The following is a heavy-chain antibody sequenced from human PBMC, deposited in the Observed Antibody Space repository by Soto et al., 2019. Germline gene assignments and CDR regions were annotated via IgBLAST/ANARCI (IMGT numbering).Heavy chain of an antibody. D-gene: IGHD3-10*01. J-gene: IGHJ6*02. CDR3: AKDSAPIRRTGSGNHYYYGMDV. Sequence: GGSLRLSCAASGFTFDDYTMHWVRQAPGKGLEWVSLTSWDGGSTYYADSVKGRFTISRDNSKNSLYLQMNSLRTEDTALYYCAKDSAPIRRTGSGNHYYYGMDVWGQGTTVTVSS. V-gene: IGHV3-43*01. CDR1: GFTFDDYT. CDR2: TSWDGGST.